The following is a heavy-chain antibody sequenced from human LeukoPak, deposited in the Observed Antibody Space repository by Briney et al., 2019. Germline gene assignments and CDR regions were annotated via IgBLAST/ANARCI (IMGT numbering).Heavy chain of an antibody. D-gene: IGHD2-15*01. Sequence: ASVKVSCKASGYTLTGYYMHWVRQAPGQGLEWMGWINPNSGGTNYAQKFQGRVTMTRDTSISTAYMELSRLRSDDTAVYYCATGPPGYCSGGSCYPPTFDYWGQGTLVTVSS. J-gene: IGHJ4*02. V-gene: IGHV1-2*02. CDR1: GYTLTGYY. CDR2: INPNSGGT. CDR3: ATGPPGYCSGGSCYPPTFDY.